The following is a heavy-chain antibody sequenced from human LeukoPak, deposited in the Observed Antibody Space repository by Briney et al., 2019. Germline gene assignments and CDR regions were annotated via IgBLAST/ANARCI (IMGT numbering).Heavy chain of an antibody. J-gene: IGHJ3*02. Sequence: SETLSLTCTVSGGSISSYYWSWIRQPAGKGLEWIGRIYTSGSTNYNPSLKSRVTMSVDTSKNQFSLKLSSVTAADTAVYYCARDSSISPYDFWSGYYVGAFDIWGQGTMVTVSS. CDR3: ARDSSISPYDFWSGYYVGAFDI. D-gene: IGHD3-3*01. V-gene: IGHV4-4*07. CDR1: GGSISSYY. CDR2: IYTSGST.